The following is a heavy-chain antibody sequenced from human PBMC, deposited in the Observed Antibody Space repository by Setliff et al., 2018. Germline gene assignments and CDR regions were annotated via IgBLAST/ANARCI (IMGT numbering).Heavy chain of an antibody. CDR1: GGSISSGCYY. V-gene: IGHV4-31*03. Sequence: ASETLSLTCTVSGGSISSGCYYWSWIRQHPGKGLEWIGYIYYSGSTYYNPSLKSRVTISVDTSKNQFSLKLSSVTAADTAVYYCARVARHNFWSGYPFDYWGQGTLVTVSS. J-gene: IGHJ4*02. D-gene: IGHD3-3*01. CDR2: IYYSGST. CDR3: ARVARHNFWSGYPFDY.